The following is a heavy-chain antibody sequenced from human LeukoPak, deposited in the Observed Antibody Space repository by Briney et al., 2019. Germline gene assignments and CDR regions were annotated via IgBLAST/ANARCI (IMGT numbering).Heavy chain of an antibody. Sequence: PGGSLRLSCAASGFTFSSYSMNWVRQAPGKGLEWVSSISSSSGYIYYADSVKGRFTISRDNAKNSLYLQMNSLRAEDTAVYYCARDRAFAPLGYWGQGTLVTVSS. CDR2: ISSSSGYI. D-gene: IGHD1-26*01. CDR1: GFTFSSYS. J-gene: IGHJ4*02. V-gene: IGHV3-21*01. CDR3: ARDRAFAPLGY.